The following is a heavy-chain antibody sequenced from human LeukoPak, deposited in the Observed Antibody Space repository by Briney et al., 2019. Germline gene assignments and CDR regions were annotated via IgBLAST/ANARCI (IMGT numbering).Heavy chain of an antibody. D-gene: IGHD3-22*01. CDR1: GFTFSSYA. Sequence: PGRSLRLSFAASGFTFSSYAMHWVRQAPGKGLEWVAVISYDGSNKYYADSVKGRFTISRDNSKNTLYLQMNSLRAEDTAVYYCARFWVVVDPGGFDYWGQGTLVTVSS. CDR2: ISYDGSNK. J-gene: IGHJ4*02. V-gene: IGHV3-30-3*01. CDR3: ARFWVVVDPGGFDY.